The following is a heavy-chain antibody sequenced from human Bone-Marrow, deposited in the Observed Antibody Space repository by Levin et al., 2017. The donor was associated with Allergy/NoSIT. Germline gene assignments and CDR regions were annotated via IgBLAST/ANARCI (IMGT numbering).Heavy chain of an antibody. Sequence: GESLKISCAASGFTFSSFAMFWVRQAPGKGLEWLTFISYDTTKKYYADSVKGRFAISRDNSKNILYLQINSLRSDDTAVYYCARGLGSGGYYPGFDPWGQGTLVIVSS. D-gene: IGHD3-10*01. V-gene: IGHV3-30*09. CDR1: GFTFSSFA. CDR3: ARGLGSGGYYPGFDP. J-gene: IGHJ5*02. CDR2: ISYDTTKK.